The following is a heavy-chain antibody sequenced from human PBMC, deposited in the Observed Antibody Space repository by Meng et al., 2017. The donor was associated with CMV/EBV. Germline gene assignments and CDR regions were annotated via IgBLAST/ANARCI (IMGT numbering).Heavy chain of an antibody. CDR1: GFTFSSYS. CDR2: ISSSSSYI. V-gene: IGHV3-21*01. Sequence: GGSLRLSCAASGFTFSSYSMNWVRQAPGKGLEWVSSISSSSSYIYYADSVKGRFTISRDNAKNSLYLQMNSLRAEDTAVYYCAREDRPLVHCSSTSCRTNYYYYGMDVRGQGTTVTVSS. J-gene: IGHJ6*02. D-gene: IGHD2-2*01. CDR3: AREDRPLVHCSSTSCRTNYYYYGMDV.